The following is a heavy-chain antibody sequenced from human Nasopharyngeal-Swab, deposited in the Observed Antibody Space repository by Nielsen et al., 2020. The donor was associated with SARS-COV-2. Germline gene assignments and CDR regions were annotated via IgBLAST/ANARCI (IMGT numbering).Heavy chain of an antibody. CDR3: ARLGRSEAAAGSYNWFDP. Sequence: SETLSLTSAVYGGSLSGYYWSWIRQPPGKGLEWNGKINHSGGTNYNPSLKSPVTISVDTSKIQFSLRMSSVTTADTAVYYCARLGRSEAAAGSYNWFDPWGQGTLVTVSS. J-gene: IGHJ5*02. V-gene: IGHV4-34*01. D-gene: IGHD6-13*01. CDR1: GGSLSGYY. CDR2: INHSGGT.